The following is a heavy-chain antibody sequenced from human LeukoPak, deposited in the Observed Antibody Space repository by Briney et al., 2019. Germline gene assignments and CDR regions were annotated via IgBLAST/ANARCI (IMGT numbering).Heavy chain of an antibody. V-gene: IGHV4-39*07. Sequence: PSETLSLTCTVSGGSISSSSYYWGWIRQPPGKGLEWIGSIYYSGSTYYNPSLKSRVTISVDTSKNQFSLKLSSVTAADTAVYYCARRVPTAFDYWGQGTLVTVSS. J-gene: IGHJ4*02. CDR2: IYYSGST. D-gene: IGHD2-21*02. CDR1: GGSISSSSYY. CDR3: ARRVPTAFDY.